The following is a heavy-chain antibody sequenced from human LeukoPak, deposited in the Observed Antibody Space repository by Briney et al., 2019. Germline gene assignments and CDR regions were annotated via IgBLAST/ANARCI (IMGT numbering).Heavy chain of an antibody. D-gene: IGHD6-6*01. CDR3: ARFTYTTRPSDV. Sequence: SETLSLTCSVSGGSISGYYWSWIRQPPGQTLEWIGYIYSSGSTNYNPSLQSRVTMSVDTSMNHFPLRLSSVTAADTAVYYCARFTYTTRPSDVWGKGTTVTVSS. CDR2: IYSSGST. V-gene: IGHV4-4*09. J-gene: IGHJ6*04. CDR1: GGSISGYY.